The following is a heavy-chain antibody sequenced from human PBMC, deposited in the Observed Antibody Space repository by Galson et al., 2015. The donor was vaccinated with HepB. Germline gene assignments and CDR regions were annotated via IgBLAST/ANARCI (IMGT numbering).Heavy chain of an antibody. CDR2: ISWNSGSI. CDR3: AKDIRSGYDGPGFGY. D-gene: IGHD5-12*01. CDR1: GFTFDDYA. J-gene: IGHJ4*02. Sequence: SLRLSCAASGFTFDDYAMHWVRQAPGKGLEWVSGISWNSGSIGYADSVKGRFTISRDNAKNSLYLQMNSLRAEDTALYYCAKDIRSGYDGPGFGYWGQGTLVTVSS. V-gene: IGHV3-9*01.